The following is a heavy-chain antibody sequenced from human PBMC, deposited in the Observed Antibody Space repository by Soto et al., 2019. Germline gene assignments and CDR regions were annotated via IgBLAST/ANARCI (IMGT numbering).Heavy chain of an antibody. D-gene: IGHD3-3*01. CDR3: ARGGVSTRTFDY. V-gene: IGHV5-51*01. CDR2: IYPSDSDT. J-gene: IGHJ4*02. CDR1: GYNFSDYW. Sequence: GESRKISCKGSGYNFSDYWITWVRQMPGKGLELMGIIYPSDSDTRYRPSFQGQVTISADKSISSAYLQWSSLRASDTAMYYCARGGVSTRTFDYWGQGTPVTVSS.